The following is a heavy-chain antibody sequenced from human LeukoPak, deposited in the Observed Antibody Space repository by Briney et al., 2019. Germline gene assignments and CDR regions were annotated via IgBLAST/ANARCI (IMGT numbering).Heavy chain of an antibody. CDR3: AKVGTEGSSSWYYFDY. J-gene: IGHJ4*02. D-gene: IGHD6-13*01. CDR1: GFTLSSFA. Sequence: PGGSLRLSCAASGFTLSSFAMSWVRQAPGKGLEWVSAISGSGGSTYYADSVKGRFTISRDNSKNTLYLQMNSLRAEDTAVYYCAKVGTEGSSSWYYFDYWGQGTLVTVSS. CDR2: ISGSGGST. V-gene: IGHV3-23*01.